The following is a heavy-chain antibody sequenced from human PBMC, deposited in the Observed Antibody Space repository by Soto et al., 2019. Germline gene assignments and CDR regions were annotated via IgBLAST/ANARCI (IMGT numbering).Heavy chain of an antibody. V-gene: IGHV4-59*01. CDR2: IYYSGST. CDR1: GGSISSYY. J-gene: IGHJ4*02. CDR3: ASSIAAAAAPFDY. Sequence: QVQLQESGPGLVKPSETLSLTCTVSGGSISSYYWSWIRQPPGKGLEWIGYIYYSGSTNYNPSLKSRVTISVDTSKNQFSLKLSSVTAADTAVYYCASSIAAAAAPFDYWGQGTLVTVSS. D-gene: IGHD6-13*01.